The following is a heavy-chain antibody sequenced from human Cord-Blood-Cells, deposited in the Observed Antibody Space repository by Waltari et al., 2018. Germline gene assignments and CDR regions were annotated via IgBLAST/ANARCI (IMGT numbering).Heavy chain of an antibody. CDR3: VRARRGDEGYCTNGVCWYFDL. CDR2: NYHSGSH. D-gene: IGHD2-8*01. CDR1: GYSISSGYS. V-gene: IGHV4-38-2*01. J-gene: IGHJ2*01. Sequence: QVQLQESGPGLVKPSETLSLTCAVSGYSISSGYSWGWIRQPPGKGLGWIGRNYHSGSHYYNPARKSRVTITVDTSKNQFSLQLSSVTAADTAVYYCVRARRGDEGYCTNGVCWYFDLWGRGTLVTVSS.